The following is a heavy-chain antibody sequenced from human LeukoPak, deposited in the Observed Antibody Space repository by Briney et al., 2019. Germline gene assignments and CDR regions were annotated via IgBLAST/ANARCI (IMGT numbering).Heavy chain of an antibody. CDR3: ARGSRGV. CDR2: IYHSGST. D-gene: IGHD2-8*01. Sequence: PSETLSLTCGVSGGAITNYYWNWIRQAPGKGLEWLGEIYHSGSTNYNPSLKSRVTISVDKSKNQFSLKLSSVTAADTAVYYCARGSRGVWGQGTLVTVSS. CDR1: GGAITNYY. J-gene: IGHJ4*02. V-gene: IGHV4-59*12.